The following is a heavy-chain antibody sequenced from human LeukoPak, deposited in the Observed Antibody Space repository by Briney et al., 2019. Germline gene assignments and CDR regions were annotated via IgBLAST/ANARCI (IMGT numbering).Heavy chain of an antibody. D-gene: IGHD3-22*01. V-gene: IGHV3-74*01. Sequence: GGSLRLACAASGFTFSSYWMHWVRQAPGKGLVWVSRINTDGSSTSYADSVKGRFTISRDNAKNTLYLHINSLGAEDTAVYYCARDDDGNSHYSQFNYWGQGTLVTVSS. CDR3: ARDDDGNSHYSQFNY. J-gene: IGHJ4*02. CDR2: INTDGSST. CDR1: GFTFSSYW.